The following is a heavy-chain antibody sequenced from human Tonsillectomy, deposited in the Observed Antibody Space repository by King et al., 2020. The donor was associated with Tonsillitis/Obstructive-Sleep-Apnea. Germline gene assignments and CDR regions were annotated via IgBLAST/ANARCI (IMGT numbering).Heavy chain of an antibody. V-gene: IGHV4-31*03. CDR2: IYHTGNT. J-gene: IGHJ6*02. Sequence: QLQESGPGLVQPSQTLSLACTVSGGSISSGTYYWTWIRHHPGKGLQWIGYIYHTGNTYCNPSLESRLTILVDTSKNQFSLNLSSVTAADTAVYYCARGIVAAASFAMDVWGQGTTVTVS. CDR3: ARGIVAAASFAMDV. CDR1: GGSISSGTYY. D-gene: IGHD2-2*01.